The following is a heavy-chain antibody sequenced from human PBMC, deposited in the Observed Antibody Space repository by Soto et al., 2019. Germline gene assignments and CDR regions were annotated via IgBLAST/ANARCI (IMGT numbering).Heavy chain of an antibody. J-gene: IGHJ5*02. CDR2: INAHSGGT. CDR3: AKDLTRQLAYWLDP. D-gene: IGHD6-6*01. Sequence: QVQLAQSGAEMTKPGSSVKVSCRASGGSFSDFAFSWVRQAPGQGLEWMGGINAHSGGTEYAQKFQGRVTLTRDTSIATAYLTLTSLTSDDTALYYCAKDLTRQLAYWLDPWGQGTQVTVSS. CDR1: GGSFSDFA. V-gene: IGHV1-2*02.